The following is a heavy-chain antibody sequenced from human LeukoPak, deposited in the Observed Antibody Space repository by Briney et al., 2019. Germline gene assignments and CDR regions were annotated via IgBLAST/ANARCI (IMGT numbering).Heavy chain of an antibody. V-gene: IGHV5-51*01. CDR2: IYGADYTT. CDR3: ARRPAGTRTFDY. J-gene: IGHJ4*02. Sequence: GESLKISCKGSGYSFTSYWIGWVRQVPGKGLEWMGVIYGADYTTIYSPPFHGQITISADKSISTAYLQWTSLKASDTAMYYCARRPAGTRTFDYWGQGALVTVSS. CDR1: GYSFTSYW. D-gene: IGHD1-7*01.